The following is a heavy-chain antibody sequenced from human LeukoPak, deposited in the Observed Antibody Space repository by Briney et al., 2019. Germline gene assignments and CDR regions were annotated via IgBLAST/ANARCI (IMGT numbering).Heavy chain of an antibody. V-gene: IGHV4-59*12. D-gene: IGHD3-22*01. Sequence: SETLSLTCTVSDGSISIYYWSWIRQPPGKGLEWIGHIYNSGSTNYSPSLKSRVTISVDTSKNQFSLKLSSVTAADTAVYYCARDDYDSSGYYSLFDYWGQGTLVTVSS. CDR1: DGSISIYY. J-gene: IGHJ4*02. CDR2: IYNSGST. CDR3: ARDDYDSSGYYSLFDY.